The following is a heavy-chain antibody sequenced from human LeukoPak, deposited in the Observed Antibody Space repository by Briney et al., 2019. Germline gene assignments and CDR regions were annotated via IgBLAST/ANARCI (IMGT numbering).Heavy chain of an antibody. CDR1: GFTFSSYW. D-gene: IGHD1-26*01. Sequence: EGSLRLSCVASGFTFSSYWMHWVRQDPRKGLVWVSRINGDGRNINYADSVRGRFTISRDNAKNTLYLQMNSLRAEDTALYYCAKDSGSYYYNAFDIWGQGTMVTVSS. CDR3: AKDSGSYYYNAFDI. CDR2: INGDGRNI. J-gene: IGHJ3*02. V-gene: IGHV3-74*01.